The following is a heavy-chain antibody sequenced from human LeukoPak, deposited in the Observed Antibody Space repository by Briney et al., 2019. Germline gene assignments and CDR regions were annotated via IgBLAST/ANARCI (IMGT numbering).Heavy chain of an antibody. D-gene: IGHD5-12*01. CDR3: ARDVGLGGYDLGANFDY. Sequence: ASVKVSCKASGYTFTGYYMHGVRQAPGQGLEWMGWINPNSGGTNYAQKFQGRVTMTRDTSISTAYMELSRLRSDDTAVYYCARDVGLGGYDLGANFDYWGQGTLVTVSS. J-gene: IGHJ4*02. CDR2: INPNSGGT. CDR1: GYTFTGYY. V-gene: IGHV1-2*02.